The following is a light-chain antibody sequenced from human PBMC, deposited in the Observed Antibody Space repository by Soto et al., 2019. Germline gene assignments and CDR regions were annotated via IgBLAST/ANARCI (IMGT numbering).Light chain of an antibody. J-gene: IGKJ5*01. CDR1: QSLRHSNGYNY. V-gene: IGKV2-28*01. Sequence: DIVMAQSPLSLPVPPGAPASISCRSSQSLRHSNGYNYLDWYLQKSAQSSQLLIYVGSNRASRVPDRFSGSGSGTDFTLKISRVEAEDVGVYYCMQALQTPITFGQGTRLEIK. CDR2: VGS. CDR3: MQALQTPIT.